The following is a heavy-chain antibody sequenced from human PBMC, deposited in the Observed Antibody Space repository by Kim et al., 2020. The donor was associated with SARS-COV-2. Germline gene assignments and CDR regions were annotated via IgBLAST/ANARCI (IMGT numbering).Heavy chain of an antibody. CDR3: AKETTYNFDY. J-gene: IGHJ4*02. V-gene: IGHV3-33*06. Sequence: KKSYADSARGRFTTYSNNSKNILYLKMDSLRAEDTAVYYCAKETTYNFDYWGLGTLVTVSS. CDR2: KK. D-gene: IGHD1-7*01.